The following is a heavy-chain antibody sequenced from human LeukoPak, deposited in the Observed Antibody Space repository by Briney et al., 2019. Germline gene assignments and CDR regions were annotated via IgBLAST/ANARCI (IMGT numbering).Heavy chain of an antibody. CDR1: GYTFTGYY. D-gene: IGHD3-22*01. CDR3: ALSGGYYQYYYYYYMDV. CDR2: INPNSGGT. V-gene: IGHV1-2*02. Sequence: ASVKVSCKASGYTFTGYYMHWVRQAPGQGLEWMGWINPNSGGTNYAQKFQGRVTMTRDTSISTAYMELSRLRSDDTAVYYCALSGGYYQYYYYYYMDVWGKGTTVTVSS. J-gene: IGHJ6*03.